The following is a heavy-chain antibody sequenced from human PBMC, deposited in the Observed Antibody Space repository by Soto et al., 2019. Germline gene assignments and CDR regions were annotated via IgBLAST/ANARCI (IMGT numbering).Heavy chain of an antibody. CDR2: ASTNNADT. Sequence: QVLLVQSGPEVKMPGASVKVSCKPSGYTFTAYGLAWLRQAPGKRPEWMGWASTNNADTNYAPRLQGRVTMTTDKSPTTTYVELMRPRSDDTAVSYCVRESHTDPGAYYSFAYWGQGTVVTVSS. J-gene: IGHJ4*02. CDR3: VRESHTDPGAYYSFAY. D-gene: IGHD3-16*01. V-gene: IGHV1-18*01. CDR1: GYTFTAYG.